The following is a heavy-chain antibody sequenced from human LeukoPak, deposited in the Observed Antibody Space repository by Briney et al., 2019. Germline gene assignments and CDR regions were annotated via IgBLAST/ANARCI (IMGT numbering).Heavy chain of an antibody. V-gene: IGHV3-9*01. CDR2: ISWNSDNI. CDR3: AKDLVRSYYDSSGHTFEDASPFDY. CDR1: EFTFEDFA. D-gene: IGHD3-22*01. J-gene: IGHJ4*02. Sequence: QSGGSLRLSCAASEFTFEDFAMHWVRQAPGKGLEWVSGISWNSDNIGYADSVKGRFTISRDNAKNSLYLQMNSLRAENTAVYYCAKDLVRSYYDSSGHTFEDASPFDYWGQGTLVTVSS.